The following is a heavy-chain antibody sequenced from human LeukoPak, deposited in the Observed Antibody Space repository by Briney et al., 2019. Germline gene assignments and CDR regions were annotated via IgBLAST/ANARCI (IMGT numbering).Heavy chain of an antibody. J-gene: IGHJ5*02. V-gene: IGHV3-53*01. D-gene: IGHD3-22*01. CDR1: GFTVSSNY. CDR3: PRGLNYYDSSGYYYDWFDP. Sequence: GGSLRLFCAASGFTVSSNYMSWVRQAPGKGLEWVSVIYSGCSTYYGDSVKGRFTISRHNSKNTLYLQMNSLRADDTAVYYCPRGLNYYDSSGYYYDWFDPWGQGTLVTVSS. CDR2: IYSGCST.